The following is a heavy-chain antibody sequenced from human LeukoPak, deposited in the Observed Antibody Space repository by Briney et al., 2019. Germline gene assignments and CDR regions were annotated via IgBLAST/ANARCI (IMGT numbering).Heavy chain of an antibody. CDR2: IKQDGNEK. Sequence: GALRLSCAASGFTFNTYQMTWVRQAPGKGLVWVASIKQDGNEKNYVDSVKGRFTISRDNAKNSHYLQMSSLRAEDTAIYYCARGRWYLDNWGQGTLVTVSS. CDR3: ARGRWYLDN. D-gene: IGHD4-23*01. CDR1: GFTFNTYQ. V-gene: IGHV3-7*03. J-gene: IGHJ4*02.